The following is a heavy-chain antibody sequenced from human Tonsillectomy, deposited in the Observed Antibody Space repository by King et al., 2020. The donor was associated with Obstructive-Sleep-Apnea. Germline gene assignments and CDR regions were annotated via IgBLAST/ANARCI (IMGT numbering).Heavy chain of an antibody. D-gene: IGHD3-16*01. Sequence: VQLVESGAEVKKPGESLRISCKGSGYTFIGYWISWVRQMPGKGLEWMGRIDPSDSYTNYSPSFQGHVSISADKSISTAYVQWSSLKASDTAMYYCARHFGGSARFHDWGQGTLATVSA. V-gene: IGHV5-10-1*03. CDR1: GYTFIGYW. J-gene: IGHJ4*02. CDR2: IDPSDSYT. CDR3: ARHFGGSARFHD.